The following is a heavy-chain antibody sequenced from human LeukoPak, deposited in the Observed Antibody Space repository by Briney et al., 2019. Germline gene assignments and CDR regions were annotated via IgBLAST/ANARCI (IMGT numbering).Heavy chain of an antibody. CDR3: AREGVVTARSL. CDR1: GGSISSGGYY. J-gene: IGHJ4*02. V-gene: IGHV4-31*03. D-gene: IGHD2-21*02. Sequence: PSETLSLTCTVSGGSISSGGYYWRWIRQHPGKGLEWIGYIYYSGRTYYNPSLKSRVTISVDTSKNQFSLKLSSVTAADTAVYYCAREGVVTARSLWGQGTLVTVSS. CDR2: IYYSGRT.